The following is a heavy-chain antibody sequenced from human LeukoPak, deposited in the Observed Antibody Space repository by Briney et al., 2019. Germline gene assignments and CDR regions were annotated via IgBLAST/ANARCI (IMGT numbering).Heavy chain of an antibody. CDR2: IYYSGST. CDR3: ARGRYYYDSSGYVDY. V-gene: IGHV4-31*03. D-gene: IGHD3-22*01. CDR1: GVSISSGGYY. Sequence: SETLSLTCTVSGVSISSGGYYWSWIRQHPGKGLEWIGYIYYSGSTYYNPSLKSRVTISVDTSKNQFSLKLSSVTAADTAVYYCARGRYYYDSSGYVDYWGQGTLVTVSS. J-gene: IGHJ4*02.